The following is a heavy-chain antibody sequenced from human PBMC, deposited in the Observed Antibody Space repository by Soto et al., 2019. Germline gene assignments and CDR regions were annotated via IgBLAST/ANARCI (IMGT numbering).Heavy chain of an antibody. Sequence: SETLSLTCTVSGGSISSYYWSWIRPPPGKGLEWNGYIYYSGSTNSNPSLTSRVSISVDTSKNQFSLKLSPVTAADTAVYYCARVGCSGGSCYAYYYYYMDVWGKGTTVTVSS. J-gene: IGHJ6*03. V-gene: IGHV4-59*01. CDR3: ARVGCSGGSCYAYYYYYMDV. CDR1: GGSISSYY. CDR2: IYYSGST. D-gene: IGHD2-15*01.